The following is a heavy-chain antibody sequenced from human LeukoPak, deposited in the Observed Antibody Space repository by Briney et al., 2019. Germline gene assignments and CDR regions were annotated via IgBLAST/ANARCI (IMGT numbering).Heavy chain of an antibody. V-gene: IGHV4-61*02. J-gene: IGHJ5*02. CDR2: IYTSGST. CDR3: ARDHELGWFDP. D-gene: IGHD1-26*01. Sequence: SETLSLTCTVSGGSISSGSYYWSWIRQPAGKGLEWIGRIYTSGSTNYNPSLKSRVTISGDTSKNQFSLKLSSVTAADTAVYYCARDHELGWFDPWGQGTLVTVSS. CDR1: GGSISSGSYY.